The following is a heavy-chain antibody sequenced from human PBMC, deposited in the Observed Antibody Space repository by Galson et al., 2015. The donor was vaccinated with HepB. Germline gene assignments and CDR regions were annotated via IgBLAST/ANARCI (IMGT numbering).Heavy chain of an antibody. CDR3: ARGGRVVFDP. CDR1: GGSFSGNY. V-gene: IGHV4-34*01. CDR2: INHSGIT. D-gene: IGHD2-15*01. J-gene: IGHJ5*02. Sequence: ETLSLTCGVYGGSFSGNYWSWIRQPPGKGLEWIGDINHSGITTYNPSLKSRVTISVDTSKNQFSLKLSSVTAADTAIYYCARGGRVVFDPWGQGTLVTVSS.